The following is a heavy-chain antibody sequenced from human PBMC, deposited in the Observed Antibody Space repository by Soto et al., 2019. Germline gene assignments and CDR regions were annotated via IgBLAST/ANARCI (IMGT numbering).Heavy chain of an antibody. J-gene: IGHJ4*02. CDR1: GGSISTNY. CDR2: INYLGNT. D-gene: IGHD3-16*02. V-gene: IGHV4-59*08. Sequence: PSETLSLTCTVSGGSISTNYWNWVRQPPGKTLEWIGYINYLGNTNYNPSLKSRVTISVDTSKNQFSLELSSVTAADTAVYFCARGAGAPLVRFDFWGQGTLVTVSS. CDR3: ARGAGAPLVRFDF.